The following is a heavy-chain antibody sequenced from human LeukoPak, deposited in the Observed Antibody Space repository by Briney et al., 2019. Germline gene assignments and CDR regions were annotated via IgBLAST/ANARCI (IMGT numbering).Heavy chain of an antibody. D-gene: IGHD3-10*01. CDR3: ASLYYYGSGSYAFDI. J-gene: IGHJ3*02. CDR2: IYHSGST. V-gene: IGHV4-30-2*01. Sequence: SETLSLTCAVSGGSISSGGYSWSWIRQPPGKGLECIGYIYHSGSTYYDPSLKSRVTISVDRSKNQFSLKLSSVTAADTAVYYCASLYYYGSGSYAFDIWGQGTMVTVSS. CDR1: GGSISSGGYS.